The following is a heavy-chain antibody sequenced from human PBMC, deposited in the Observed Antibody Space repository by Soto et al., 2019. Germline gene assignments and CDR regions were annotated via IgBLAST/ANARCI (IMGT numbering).Heavy chain of an antibody. Sequence: VQVLESGGGLAQPGGSLRLSCATSGLTFSSNGMSWVRQAPGKGLDWVSGISGNGRNTYYADSVKGRFTISRDNSKNTVFLQMSSLRGEDTAVYYCAKNGLSNTPSAIDTWGQGTLVTVSS. CDR1: GLTFSSNG. J-gene: IGHJ5*02. D-gene: IGHD2-8*01. CDR3: AKNGLSNTPSAIDT. CDR2: ISGNGRNT. V-gene: IGHV3-23*01.